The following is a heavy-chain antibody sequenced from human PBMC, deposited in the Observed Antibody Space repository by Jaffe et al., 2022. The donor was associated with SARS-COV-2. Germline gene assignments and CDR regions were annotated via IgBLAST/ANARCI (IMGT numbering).Heavy chain of an antibody. CDR2: ISYDGSNK. V-gene: IGHV3-30*18. J-gene: IGHJ6*02. CDR1: GFTFSSYG. CDR3: AKEPYGDYVYYYYGMDV. Sequence: QVQLVESGGGVVQPGRSLRLSCAASGFTFSSYGMHWVRQAPGKGLEWVAVISYDGSNKYYADSVKGRFTISRDNSKNTLYLQMNSLRAEDTAVYYCAKEPYGDYVYYYYGMDVWGQGTTVTVSS. D-gene: IGHD4-17*01.